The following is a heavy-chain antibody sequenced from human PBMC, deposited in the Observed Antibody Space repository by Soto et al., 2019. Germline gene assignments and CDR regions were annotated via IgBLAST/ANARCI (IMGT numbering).Heavy chain of an antibody. V-gene: IGHV3-11*06. D-gene: IGHD5-18*01. Sequence: GGSLRLSCAASGFTFSDYYMSWIRQAPGKGLEWVSYISSSSYTNYADSVKGRFTISRDNAKNSLYLQMNSLRAEDTAVYYCARFRNGGYSYGKTYYYYYGMDVWGQGTTVTVSS. J-gene: IGHJ6*02. CDR3: ARFRNGGYSYGKTYYYYYGMDV. CDR1: GFTFSDYY. CDR2: ISSSSYT.